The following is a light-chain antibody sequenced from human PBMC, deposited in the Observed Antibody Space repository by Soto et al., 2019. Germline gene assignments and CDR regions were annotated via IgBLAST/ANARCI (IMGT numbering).Light chain of an antibody. CDR1: SSDVGGYTY. Sequence: QSVLTQPPSASGSPGQSVTISCTGTSSDVGGYTYVSWYQQHPGKAPKLVIFEVNKRPSGVPDRFSGSKSGNTASLTVSGLRTEDEADYYCSSYAGSNNFVFGAGTKVTV. CDR3: SSYAGSNNFV. V-gene: IGLV2-8*01. CDR2: EVN. J-gene: IGLJ1*01.